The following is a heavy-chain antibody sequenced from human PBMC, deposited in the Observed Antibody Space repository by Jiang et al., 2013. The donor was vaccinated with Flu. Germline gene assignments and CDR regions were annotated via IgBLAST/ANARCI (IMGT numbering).Heavy chain of an antibody. CDR2: IIAGNGKT. Sequence: GAEVKKPGASVKVSCEASGYTFTKYGIHWVRQAPGQGLEWMGWIIAGNGKTEYSQKFQGRVTITRDTSASTAYMELSSLRSEDTAVYYCARWGRPGTVVAAPRDAFDIWGQGTMVTVSS. V-gene: IGHV1-3*01. D-gene: IGHD6-13*01. CDR3: ARWGRPGTVVAAPRDAFDI. J-gene: IGHJ3*02. CDR1: GYTFTKYG.